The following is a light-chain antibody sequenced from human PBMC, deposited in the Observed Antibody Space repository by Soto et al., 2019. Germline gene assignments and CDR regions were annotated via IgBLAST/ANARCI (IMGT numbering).Light chain of an antibody. CDR3: QQYNSYST. V-gene: IGKV1-5*03. CDR1: QTISSW. Sequence: QMYQSPSTLSGYVGDRVTITCRASQTISSWLAWYQQKPGKAPKPLIYKASTLKSGVPSRFSGSGSGTEFTLTISSLQPDDFATYYCQQYNSYSTFGQVTKVDIK. J-gene: IGKJ1*01. CDR2: KAS.